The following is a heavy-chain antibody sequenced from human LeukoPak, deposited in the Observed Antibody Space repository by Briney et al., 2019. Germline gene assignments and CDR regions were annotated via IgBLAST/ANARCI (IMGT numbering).Heavy chain of an antibody. CDR1: GGSISSYY. CDR3: AQTGYDFWSGYYPQAGWFDP. Sequence: SETLSLTCTVSGGSISSYYWSWIRQPPGKGLEWIGYMYYSGSTNYNPSLKSRVTISVDTSKNQFSLKLSSVTAADTAVYYCAQTGYDFWSGYYPQAGWFDPWGQGTLVTVSS. D-gene: IGHD3-3*01. CDR2: MYYSGST. V-gene: IGHV4-59*08. J-gene: IGHJ5*02.